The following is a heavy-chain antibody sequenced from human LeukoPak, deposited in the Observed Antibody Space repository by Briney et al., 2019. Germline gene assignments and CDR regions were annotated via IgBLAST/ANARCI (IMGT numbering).Heavy chain of an antibody. V-gene: IGHV3-13*04. CDR1: GFTFSSYD. Sequence: GGSLRLSCAASGFTFSSYDMHWVRQATGKGLEWVSAIGTAGDTYYPGSVKGRFTISRENAKNSLYLQMNSLRAGDTAVYYCARGGKVGAFDIWGQGTMVTVPS. J-gene: IGHJ3*02. CDR3: ARGGKVGAFDI. CDR2: IGTAGDT. D-gene: IGHD3-10*01.